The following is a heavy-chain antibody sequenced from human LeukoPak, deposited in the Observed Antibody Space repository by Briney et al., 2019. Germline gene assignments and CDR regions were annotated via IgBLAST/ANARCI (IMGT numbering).Heavy chain of an antibody. CDR2: IIPIFGTA. J-gene: IGHJ6*02. CDR1: GGTFISYA. Sequence: ASVKVSCKASGGTFISYAISWVRQAPGQGLEWMGGIIPIFGTANYAQKFQGRVTITADESTSTAYMELSSLRSEDTAVYYCARETSMVRGPHPMDVWGQGTTVTVSS. CDR3: ARETSMVRGPHPMDV. D-gene: IGHD3-10*01. V-gene: IGHV1-69*13.